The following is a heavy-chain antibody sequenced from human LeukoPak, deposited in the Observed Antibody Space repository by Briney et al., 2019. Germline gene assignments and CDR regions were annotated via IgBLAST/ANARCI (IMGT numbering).Heavy chain of an antibody. J-gene: IGHJ1*01. D-gene: IGHD2-15*01. CDR3: AQQLGYCSGGTCYFTY. Sequence: GGSLRLSCAASGFTFSSYAMSWVRQAPGKGLEWVAAIGNSGGDTFYSDSGKGRFTIARDNSKNTLNLQMNSLRVDDTAVYYCAQQLGYCSGGTCYFTYWGQGTLVTVSS. V-gene: IGHV3-23*01. CDR1: GFTFSSYA. CDR2: IGNSGGDT.